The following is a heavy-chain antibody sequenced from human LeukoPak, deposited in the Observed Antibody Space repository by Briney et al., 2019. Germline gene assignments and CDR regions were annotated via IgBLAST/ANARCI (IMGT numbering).Heavy chain of an antibody. CDR3: VKGHLGHYYGSGSYYGGAFDI. CDR1: GFTFSSYG. Sequence: GGSLRLSCAASGFTFSSYGMHWVRQAPGKGLEWVAVIPYDGSNKYYADSVKGRFTISRDNSKNTLYLQMNSLRAEDTAVYYCVKGHLGHYYGSGSYYGGAFDIWGQGTMVTVSS. D-gene: IGHD3-10*01. CDR2: IPYDGSNK. J-gene: IGHJ3*02. V-gene: IGHV3-30*18.